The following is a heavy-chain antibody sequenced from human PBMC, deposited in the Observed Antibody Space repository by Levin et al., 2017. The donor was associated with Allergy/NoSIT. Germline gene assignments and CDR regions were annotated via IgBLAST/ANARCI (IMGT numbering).Heavy chain of an antibody. D-gene: IGHD1-26*01. Sequence: GGSLRLSCAASGFTFSPYAMHWVRQAPGKGLEWVAAISYDGSNKYYADSVKGRFTISRENSKNTLYLQMNSLRPEDTAVYYCARYIVGAGGFDYWGQGTLVTVSS. J-gene: IGHJ4*02. V-gene: IGHV3-30*04. CDR1: GFTFSPYA. CDR2: ISYDGSNK. CDR3: ARYIVGAGGFDY.